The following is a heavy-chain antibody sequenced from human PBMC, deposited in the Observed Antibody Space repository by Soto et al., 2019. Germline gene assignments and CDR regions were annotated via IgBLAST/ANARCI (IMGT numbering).Heavy chain of an antibody. J-gene: IGHJ5*02. CDR2: ISAYNGNT. CDR3: ARDREVFGVVINVWFDP. D-gene: IGHD3-3*01. V-gene: IGHV1-18*01. CDR1: GYTFTSYG. Sequence: PSVKVSCKASGYTFTSYGISWVRQAPGQGLEWMGWISAYNGNTNYAQKLQGRVTMTTDTSTSTAYMELRSLRSDDTAVYYCARDREVFGVVINVWFDPWGQGTLVTVSS.